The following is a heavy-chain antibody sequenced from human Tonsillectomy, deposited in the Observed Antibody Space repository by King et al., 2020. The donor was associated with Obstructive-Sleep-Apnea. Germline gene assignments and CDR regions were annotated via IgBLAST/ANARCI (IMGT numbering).Heavy chain of an antibody. CDR1: GFTFDDYA. V-gene: IGHV3-43D*03. Sequence: QLVQSGGVVVQPGGSLRLSCAASGFTFDDYAMHWVRQVPGKGLEWISLISWDGGSTYYADSVKGRFTISRDNSKSSLFLQMNSLTAEDTALYYCAKDLAYISTSFPDYWGQGTLVTVSA. J-gene: IGHJ4*02. CDR3: AKDLAYISTSFPDY. CDR2: ISWDGGST. D-gene: IGHD3-3*02.